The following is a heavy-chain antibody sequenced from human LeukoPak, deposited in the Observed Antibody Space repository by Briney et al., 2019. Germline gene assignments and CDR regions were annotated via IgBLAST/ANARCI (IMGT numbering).Heavy chain of an antibody. CDR2: ISGSGGRT. D-gene: IGHD4-17*01. Sequence: SGGSLRLSCAASRLTLSNSAMSWVRQAPGKGLEWVSSISGSGGRTNYADSVKGRFTISRDNAKNSLYLQMNSLRAEDTAVYYCARAHYGDYVGYWGQGTLVTVSS. V-gene: IGHV3-23*01. CDR1: RLTLSNSA. J-gene: IGHJ4*02. CDR3: ARAHYGDYVGY.